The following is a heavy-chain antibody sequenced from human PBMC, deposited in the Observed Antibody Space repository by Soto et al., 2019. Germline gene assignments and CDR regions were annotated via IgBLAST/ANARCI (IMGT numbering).Heavy chain of an antibody. CDR3: ARDRSGIAVAGYYYYYGMDV. CDR1: GFTFSSYS. CDR2: ISSSSSYI. Sequence: PGGSLRLSCAASGFTFSSYSMNWVRQAPGKGLEWVSSISSSSSYIYYADSVKGRFTISRDNAKNSLYLQMNSLRAEDTAVYYCARDRSGIAVAGYYYYYGMDVWGQGTTVTVSS. V-gene: IGHV3-21*01. J-gene: IGHJ6*02. D-gene: IGHD6-19*01.